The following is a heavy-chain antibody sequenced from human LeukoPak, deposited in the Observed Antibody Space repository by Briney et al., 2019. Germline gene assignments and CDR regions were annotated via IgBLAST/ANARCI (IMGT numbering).Heavy chain of an antibody. D-gene: IGHD3-10*01. CDR1: GGSISSSSYY. V-gene: IGHV4-39*07. CDR2: IYYSGST. J-gene: IGHJ5*02. Sequence: PSETLSLTCTVSGGSISSSSYYWGWIRQPPGKGLEWIGSIYYSGSTYYNPSLKSRVTISVDTSKNQFSLKLSSVTAADTAVYYCASSAITMVRGANNWFDPWGQGTLVTVSS. CDR3: ASSAITMVRGANNWFDP.